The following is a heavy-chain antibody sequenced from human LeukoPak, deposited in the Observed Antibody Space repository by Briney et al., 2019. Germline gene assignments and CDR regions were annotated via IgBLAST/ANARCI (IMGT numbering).Heavy chain of an antibody. D-gene: IGHD6-6*01. V-gene: IGHV3-7*03. CDR3: ARDSSHYLGSSDY. CDR1: GFPFISYW. Sequence: GGSLRLSCAASGFPFISYWMSWVRQAPGKGLEWVANIKQDGSEKYYVDSVKGRFTISRDNTKNTLNLQMTSLRPDDTAIYYCARDSSHYLGSSDYWGQGALVTVSS. J-gene: IGHJ4*02. CDR2: IKQDGSEK.